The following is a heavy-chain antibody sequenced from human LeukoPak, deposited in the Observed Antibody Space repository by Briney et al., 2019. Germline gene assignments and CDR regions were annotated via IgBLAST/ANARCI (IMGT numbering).Heavy chain of an antibody. J-gene: IGHJ3*02. CDR1: GGSFSGYY. CDR2: INHSGST. Sequence: SETLSLTCAVYGGSFSGYYWSWIRQPPGKGLEWIGEINHSGSTNYNPSLKSRVTISVDTSKNQFSLKLSSVTAADTAVYYCARVPAEGLAFDIWGQGTMVTVSS. CDR3: ARVPAEGLAFDI. V-gene: IGHV4-34*01.